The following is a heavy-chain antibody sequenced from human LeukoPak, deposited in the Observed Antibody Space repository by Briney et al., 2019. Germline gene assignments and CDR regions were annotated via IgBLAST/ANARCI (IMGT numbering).Heavy chain of an antibody. D-gene: IGHD3-10*02. CDR1: GFTFSSYS. V-gene: IGHV3-21*01. Sequence: GGSLRLSCAASGFTFSSYSMNWVRQAPGKGLEWVSAISGSGGSTYYADSVKGRFTISRDNAKNSLYLQMNSLRAEDTAVYYCAELGITMIGGVWGKGTTVTVSS. CDR2: ISGSGGST. J-gene: IGHJ6*04. CDR3: AELGITMIGGV.